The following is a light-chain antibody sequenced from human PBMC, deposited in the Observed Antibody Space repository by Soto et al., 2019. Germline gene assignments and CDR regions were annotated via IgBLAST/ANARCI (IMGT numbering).Light chain of an antibody. J-gene: IGKJ1*01. V-gene: IGKV3-20*01. CDR3: QQYGSHWT. Sequence: EIVLTQSPGTLSLSPGERATLSCRASQSVSSSYLAWYQQKPGQAPRLLIYGASSRATGIPDRFSGSGSGTDFNLTISIVAPEHFAVYYCQQYGSHWTLRQETKVDI. CDR2: GAS. CDR1: QSVSSSY.